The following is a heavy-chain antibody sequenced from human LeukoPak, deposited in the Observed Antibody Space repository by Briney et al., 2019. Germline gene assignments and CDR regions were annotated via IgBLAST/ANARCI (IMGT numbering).Heavy chain of an antibody. CDR1: GFTFSSYS. CDR2: ISSSSSYI. Sequence: GGSLRLSCAASGFTFSSYSMNWVRQAPGKGLEWVSSISSSSSYIYYADSAKGRFTISRDNAKNSLYLQMNSLRAEDTAVYYCATFPNIGFDYWGQGTLVTVSS. D-gene: IGHD2-8*01. V-gene: IGHV3-21*01. J-gene: IGHJ4*02. CDR3: ATFPNIGFDY.